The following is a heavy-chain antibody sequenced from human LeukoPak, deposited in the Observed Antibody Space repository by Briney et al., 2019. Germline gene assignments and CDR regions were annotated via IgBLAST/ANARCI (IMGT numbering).Heavy chain of an antibody. CDR3: ARLLRLADAFDI. CDR2: IYHSGST. V-gene: IGHV4-38-2*02. J-gene: IGHJ3*02. Sequence: SETLSLTCTVSGYSISSGYYWGWIRQPPGKGLEWIGSIYHSGSTYYNPSLKSRVTISVDTSKNQFSLKLSSVTAADTAVYYCARLLRLADAFDIWGQGTMVTVSS. CDR1: GYSISSGYY. D-gene: IGHD6-25*01.